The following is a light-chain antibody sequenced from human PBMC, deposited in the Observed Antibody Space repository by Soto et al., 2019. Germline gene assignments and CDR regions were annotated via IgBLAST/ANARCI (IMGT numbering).Light chain of an antibody. CDR3: QQYNHWPPLT. J-gene: IGKJ4*01. CDR2: GAS. CDR1: QSVGRN. V-gene: IGKV3-15*01. Sequence: ELVMTQSPATLSVSPGERATLSCRASQSVGRNLAWYQQKPGHAPRLLIYGASTRATGIPARFSGSGSGTEFTLTISSLQSEDFAIYSCQQYNHWPPLTFGGGTKVEIK.